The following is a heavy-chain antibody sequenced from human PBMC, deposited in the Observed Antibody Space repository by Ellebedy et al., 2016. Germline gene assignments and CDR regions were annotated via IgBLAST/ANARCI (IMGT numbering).Heavy chain of an antibody. Sequence: SETLSLXXTVSGGSISSHDYYYSWIRQSPGKAWEGIGYISHSGSTYYNPSLKSRVTISVDTSKNQFSLKLSSVTAADTAVFYCARAVYNSNWYYFDSWGQGTLVTVSS. CDR2: ISHSGST. CDR3: ARAVYNSNWYYFDS. J-gene: IGHJ4*02. CDR1: GGSISSHDYY. D-gene: IGHD2/OR15-2a*01. V-gene: IGHV4-30-4*01.